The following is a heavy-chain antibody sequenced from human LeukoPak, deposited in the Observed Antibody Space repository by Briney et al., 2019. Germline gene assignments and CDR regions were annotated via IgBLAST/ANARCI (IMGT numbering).Heavy chain of an antibody. V-gene: IGHV4-39*07. CDR3: ARDVGQRTGNY. CDR1: GGSISSSSYY. D-gene: IGHD1-14*01. Sequence: SETLSLTCTVSGGSISSSSYYWGWIRQPPGKGLEWIGSIDYSGITYYNPSLKSRVTISVDKSKDHFSLKLTSVTAADTAVYYCARDVGQRTGNYWGQGTLVTVSS. CDR2: IDYSGIT. J-gene: IGHJ4*02.